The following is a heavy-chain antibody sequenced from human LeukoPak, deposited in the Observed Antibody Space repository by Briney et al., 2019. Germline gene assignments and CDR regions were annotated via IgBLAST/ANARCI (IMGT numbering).Heavy chain of an antibody. CDR2: IIPIFGTA. J-gene: IGHJ6*02. D-gene: IGHD4-11*01. Sequence: ASVKVSCKASGGTFSSYAISWVRQAPGQGLEWMGGIIPIFGTANYAQKFQGRVTITADESTSTAYMELSSLRSEDTAVYYCAGCTVTTFNYYYGMDVWGQGTTVTVSS. V-gene: IGHV1-69*13. CDR3: AGCTVTTFNYYYGMDV. CDR1: GGTFSSYA.